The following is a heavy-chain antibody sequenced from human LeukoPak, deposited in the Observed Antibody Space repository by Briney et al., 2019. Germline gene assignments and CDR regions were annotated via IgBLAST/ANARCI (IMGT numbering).Heavy chain of an antibody. V-gene: IGHV4-34*01. CDR2: INHSGST. J-gene: IGHJ5*02. CDR1: GGSFSGYY. CDR3: ARGRYSSSWRWFDP. D-gene: IGHD6-6*01. Sequence: PSETLSLTCAVYGGSFSGYYWSWIRQPPGKGLEWIGEINHSGSTNYNPSLKSRVTISVDTSKNQFSLKLSSVTAADTAAYYCARGRYSSSWRWFDPWGQGTLVTVSS.